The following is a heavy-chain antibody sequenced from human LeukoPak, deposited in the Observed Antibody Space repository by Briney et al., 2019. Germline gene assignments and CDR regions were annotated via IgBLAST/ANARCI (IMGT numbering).Heavy chain of an antibody. CDR1: GYTFTSYD. Sequence: ASVKVSCKASGYTFTSYDINWVRQATGQGLEWMEWMNPNSGNTGYAQKFQGRVTMTRNTSISTAYMELSSLRSEDTAVYYCARGRGGIAAEGKRRQYYYFIHVWGEGTTVTVSS. CDR3: ARGRGGIAAEGKRRQYYYFIHV. CDR2: MNPNSGNT. D-gene: IGHD6-13*01. V-gene: IGHV1-8*01. J-gene: IGHJ6*03.